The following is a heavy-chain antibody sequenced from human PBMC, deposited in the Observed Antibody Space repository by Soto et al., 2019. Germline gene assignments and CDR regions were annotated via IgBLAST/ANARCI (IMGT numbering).Heavy chain of an antibody. Sequence: SETLSLTCTVSGGSVSSGGYYWSWVRQHPGTGLEWIGYIYYSGTTYFNPSLKSRASISLDTSKNEFSLKLTSVTAADTAVYYCARRALPQCINGVCYKDGFWDYWGQGALVTVSS. CDR1: GGSVSSGGYY. J-gene: IGHJ4*02. CDR3: ARRALPQCINGVCYKDGFWDY. D-gene: IGHD2-8*01. V-gene: IGHV4-31*02. CDR2: IYYSGTT.